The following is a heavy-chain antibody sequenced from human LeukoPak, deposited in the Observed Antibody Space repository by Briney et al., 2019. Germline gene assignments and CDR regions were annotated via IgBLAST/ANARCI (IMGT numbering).Heavy chain of an antibody. V-gene: IGHV4-34*01. CDR1: GGSFSGYY. D-gene: IGHD4-17*01. CDR3: ARGSGDYGWYGMDV. J-gene: IGHJ6*02. CDR2: INHSGST. Sequence: SSETLSLTCAVYGGSFSGYYWNWIRQPPGKGLEWIGEINHSGSTNYNPSLKSRVTISVDTSKNQFSLKLSSVTAADTAVYYCARGSGDYGWYGMDVWGQGTTVTVSS.